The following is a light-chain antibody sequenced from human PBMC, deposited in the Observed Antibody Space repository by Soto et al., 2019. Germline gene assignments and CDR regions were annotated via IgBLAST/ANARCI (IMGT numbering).Light chain of an antibody. CDR1: SSDVGSYDL. CDR3: CSYAGSNTYV. Sequence: QSALTQPASVSRSPGQSITISCTGTSSDVGSYDLVSWYQQHPGKPPKLMIYEGTKRPSGISNRFSGSKSGNTASLTISGLQAEDETDYYCCSYAGSNTYVFGTGTKLTVL. CDR2: EGT. J-gene: IGLJ1*01. V-gene: IGLV2-23*01.